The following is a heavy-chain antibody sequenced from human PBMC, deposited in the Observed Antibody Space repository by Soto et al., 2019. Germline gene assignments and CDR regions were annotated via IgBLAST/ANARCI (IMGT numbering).Heavy chain of an antibody. J-gene: IGHJ5*02. D-gene: IGHD3-3*01. V-gene: IGHV1-8*01. Sequence: GASVKVCCKASGYTFTSYDINWVRQATGQGLEWMGWMNPNSGNTGYAQKFQGRVTMTRNTSISTAYMELSSLRSEDTAVYYCARGGELRFLEWAQYNWFDPWGQGTLVTVST. CDR1: GYTFTSYD. CDR2: MNPNSGNT. CDR3: ARGGELRFLEWAQYNWFDP.